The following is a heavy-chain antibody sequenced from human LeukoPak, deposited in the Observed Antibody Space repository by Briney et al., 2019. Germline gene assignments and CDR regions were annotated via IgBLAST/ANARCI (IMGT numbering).Heavy chain of an antibody. CDR3: AKARGYSYGAFDY. D-gene: IGHD5-18*01. CDR2: ISWNSGSI. J-gene: IGHJ4*02. Sequence: PGRSLRLSCAVSGFTFDDYAMHWVRQAPGKGLEWVSGISWNSGSIGYADSVKGRFTISRDNAKNSLYLQMNSLRAEDTALYYCAKARGYSYGAFDYWGQGTLVTVSS. V-gene: IGHV3-9*01. CDR1: GFTFDDYA.